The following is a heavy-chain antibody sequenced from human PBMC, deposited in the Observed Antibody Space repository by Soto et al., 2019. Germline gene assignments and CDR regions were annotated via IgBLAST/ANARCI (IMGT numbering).Heavy chain of an antibody. Sequence: EVQLLESGGGLVQPGGSLRLSCAASGFTFNTYAMSWVRQAPGKGLEWVSSISGSSGTTYYANSVKGRFTISSDNSKTTLSLQMNSLRAEDTAVYYCARGVTGVTDYWGQGTLVTVSS. CDR2: ISGSSGTT. CDR3: ARGVTGVTDY. J-gene: IGHJ4*02. V-gene: IGHV3-23*01. D-gene: IGHD7-27*01. CDR1: GFTFNTYA.